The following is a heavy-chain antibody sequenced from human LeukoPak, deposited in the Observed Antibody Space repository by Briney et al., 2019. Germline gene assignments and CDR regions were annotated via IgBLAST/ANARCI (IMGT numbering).Heavy chain of an antibody. J-gene: IGHJ4*02. CDR1: GFTFNRSW. CDR3: ASGGHYYGD. D-gene: IGHD3-16*01. Sequence: PGGSLRLSCAASGFTFNRSWMSWVRQAPGKGLEWVANIKPEGSEKDYVDSVKGRFTISRDNTKNSLYLRMDSLRAEDTAVYYCASGGHYYGDWGQGTLVTVSS. V-gene: IGHV3-7*05. CDR2: IKPEGSEK.